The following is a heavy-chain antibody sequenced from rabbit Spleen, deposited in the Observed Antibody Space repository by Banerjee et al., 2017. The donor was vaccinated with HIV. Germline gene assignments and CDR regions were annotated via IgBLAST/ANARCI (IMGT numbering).Heavy chain of an antibody. D-gene: IGHD8-1*01. CDR3: ARDSGSSFSSYGMDL. V-gene: IGHV1S43*01. CDR1: GIDFINYNF. J-gene: IGHJ6*01. CDR2: IDPLFGIT. Sequence: QLEESGGGLVKPEGSLTLTCKASGIDFINYNFICWVRQAPGKGLEWIGYIDPLFGITYYANWVNGRFSISRENAQNTVFLQMTSLTAADTATYFCARDSGSSFSSYGMDLWGPGTLVTVS.